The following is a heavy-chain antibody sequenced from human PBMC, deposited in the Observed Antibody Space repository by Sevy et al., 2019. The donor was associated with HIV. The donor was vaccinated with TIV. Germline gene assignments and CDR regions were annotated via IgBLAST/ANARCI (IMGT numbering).Heavy chain of an antibody. J-gene: IGHJ3*02. V-gene: IGHV1-46*01. D-gene: IGHD2-15*01. CDR3: AREGPKDIVVVVAATKGGRAFDI. Sequence: ATVKVSCKASGYTFTSYYMHWVRQAPGQGLEWMGIINPSGGSTSYAQKFQGRVTMTRDTSTSTVYMELGSLRSEDTAVDYWAREGPKDIVVVVAATKGGRAFDIWGQGTMVTVSS. CDR2: INPSGGST. CDR1: GYTFTSYY.